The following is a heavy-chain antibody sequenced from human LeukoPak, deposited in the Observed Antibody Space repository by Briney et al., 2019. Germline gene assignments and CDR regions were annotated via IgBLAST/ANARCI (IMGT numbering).Heavy chain of an antibody. Sequence: SETLSLTCTVSGGSISSSSYYWGWIRQPPGKGLEWIGSIYYSGNTYYNPSLRSRVTISVDTSKNQFSLKLSSVTAADTAVYYCARLELVDYDFWSGYYKGPFDYWGQGTLVTVSS. CDR2: IYYSGNT. CDR3: ARLELVDYDFWSGYYKGPFDY. CDR1: GGSISSSSYY. J-gene: IGHJ4*02. D-gene: IGHD3-3*01. V-gene: IGHV4-39*07.